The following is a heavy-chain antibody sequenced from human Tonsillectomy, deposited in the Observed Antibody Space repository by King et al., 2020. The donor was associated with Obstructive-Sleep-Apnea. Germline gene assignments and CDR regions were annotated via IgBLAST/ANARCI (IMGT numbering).Heavy chain of an antibody. CDR2: IKSKTEGGTT. D-gene: IGHD6-19*01. CDR1: GLTLNDAW. CDR3: SKSIIEVAGSFDH. J-gene: IGHJ4*02. Sequence: QLVQSGGGLVKPGGSLRLSCAASGLTLNDAWMTWVRQAPGKGLEWVGRIKSKTEGGTTNYADSVKGRFTISRDNSENTLYLQMNSLRPEDTAVYYCSKSIIEVAGSFDHWGQGTLVTVSS. V-gene: IGHV3-15*01.